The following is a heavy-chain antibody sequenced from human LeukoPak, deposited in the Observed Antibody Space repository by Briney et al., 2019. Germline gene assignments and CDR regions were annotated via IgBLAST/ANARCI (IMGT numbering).Heavy chain of an antibody. V-gene: IGHV4-30-2*01. J-gene: IGHJ4*02. CDR1: GGSISSGGYS. D-gene: IGHD4/OR15-4a*01. CDR2: IYHSGST. CDR3: AREANSGIIDY. Sequence: SETLSLTCAVSGGSISSGGYSWSWIRQPPGKGLEWIGYIYHSGSTYYNPSLKSRVTISVDTSKNQFSLKLSSVTAADTAVYYCAREANSGIIDYWGQGTLVTVSS.